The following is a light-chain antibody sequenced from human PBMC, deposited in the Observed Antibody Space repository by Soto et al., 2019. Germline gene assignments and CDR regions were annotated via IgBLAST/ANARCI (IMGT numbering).Light chain of an antibody. CDR3: QRRSSWLGYT. Sequence: EIVLTQSPATLSVSPGERATLSCRASQRVSSYLAWYQQKPGQAPRLLIYDTSHRATGIPARFCGSGSGTDFTLTISSLEPEDFAVYYCQRRSSWLGYTFGQGTKLEI. CDR1: QRVSSY. V-gene: IGKV3-11*01. J-gene: IGKJ2*01. CDR2: DTS.